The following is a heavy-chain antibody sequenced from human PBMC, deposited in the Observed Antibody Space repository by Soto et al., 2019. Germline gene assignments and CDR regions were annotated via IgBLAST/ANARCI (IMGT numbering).Heavy chain of an antibody. V-gene: IGHV4-59*06. Sequence: PSETLSLTCTVSGGSISSYYWSWIRQPPGKGLEWIGYIYYSGSTYYNPSLKSRVTISVDTSKNQFSLKLSSVTASDTAMYYCARLQAAAGDNDLTFAYWGQGTLVTVSS. CDR3: ARLQAAAGDNDLTFAY. J-gene: IGHJ4*02. D-gene: IGHD6-13*01. CDR1: GGSISSYY. CDR2: IYYSGST.